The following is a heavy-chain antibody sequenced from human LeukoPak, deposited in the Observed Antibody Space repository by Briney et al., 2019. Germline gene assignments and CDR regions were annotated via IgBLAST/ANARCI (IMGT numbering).Heavy chain of an antibody. J-gene: IGHJ4*02. D-gene: IGHD4-17*01. CDR1: GDSISSYY. CDR3: AREGRQDYVYFDC. V-gene: IGHV4-59*01. Sequence: SETLSLTCTVSGDSISSYYWSWIRQPRGKGLEWMGYINYSGNTNYNPSLKSRVTISVATSKNQCSLRLTSVTAADTAVYYCAREGRQDYVYFDCWGQGTLVTVSS. CDR2: INYSGNT.